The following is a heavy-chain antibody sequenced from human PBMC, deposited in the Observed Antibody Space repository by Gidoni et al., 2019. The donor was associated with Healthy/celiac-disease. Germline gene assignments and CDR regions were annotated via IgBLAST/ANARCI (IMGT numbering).Heavy chain of an antibody. CDR2: ISYDGSNK. Sequence: QVQLVESGGGVVQPGRSLRLSCAASGFTFSSYGMHWVRQAPGKGLEWVAVISYDGSNKYYADSVKGRFTISADNSKNTPYLQMNSLRAEDTAVYYCAKDARIWFGELSIPYYYYMDVWGKGTTVTVSS. J-gene: IGHJ6*03. CDR3: AKDARIWFGELSIPYYYYMDV. CDR1: GFTFSSYG. V-gene: IGHV3-30*18. D-gene: IGHD3-10*01.